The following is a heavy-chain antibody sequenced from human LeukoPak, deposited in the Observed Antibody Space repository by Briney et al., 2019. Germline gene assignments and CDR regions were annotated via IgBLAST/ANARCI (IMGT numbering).Heavy chain of an antibody. Sequence: GGSLRLSCAASGFTFSSYEMNWVRQAPGKGLEWVSYISSSGSTIYYADSVKGRFTISRDNAKNSLYLQMNSLRAVDTAVYYCARVFTWDIVVVPAAMPPDYWGQGTLVTVSS. V-gene: IGHV3-48*03. CDR3: ARVFTWDIVVVPAAMPPDY. J-gene: IGHJ4*02. CDR2: ISSSGSTI. CDR1: GFTFSSYE. D-gene: IGHD2-2*01.